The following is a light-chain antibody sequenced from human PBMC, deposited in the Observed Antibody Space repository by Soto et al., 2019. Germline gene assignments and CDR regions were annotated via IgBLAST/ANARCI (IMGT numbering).Light chain of an antibody. V-gene: IGLV1-40*01. Sequence: QSVLTQPPSVSGAPGKRVTISCTGSSSNIGAGSDVHWYQQLPGTAPKLVIYGNNNRPSGVPDRFSGSKSGTSASLAITGLQAEDEADYYCQSYDSSLSGVIFGGGTKRTVL. J-gene: IGLJ2*01. CDR2: GNN. CDR3: QSYDSSLSGVI. CDR1: SSNIGAGSD.